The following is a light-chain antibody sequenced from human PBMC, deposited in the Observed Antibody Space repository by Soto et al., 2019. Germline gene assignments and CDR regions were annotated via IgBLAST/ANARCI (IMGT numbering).Light chain of an antibody. CDR2: RAS. CDR1: QSLYSD. J-gene: IGKJ1*01. V-gene: IGKV3-20*01. Sequence: EVVLTQSPASLSLSPGERATLSCRASQSLYSDLAWYQQKPGQAPRVLIYRASIRATGISDRFSGSGSGTDFTLTISRLEPEDFAVYYCQHYGASPWTFGQGTKV. CDR3: QHYGASPWT.